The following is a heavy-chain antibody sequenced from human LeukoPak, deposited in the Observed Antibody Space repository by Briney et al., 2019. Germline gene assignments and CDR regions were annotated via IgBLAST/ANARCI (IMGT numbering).Heavy chain of an antibody. J-gene: IGHJ4*02. CDR1: GYTFAKYY. D-gene: IGHD3-10*01. Sequence: ASVKVSCKASGYTFAKYYMHWVRQAPGQGLEWMGWISAYNGNTNYAQKLQGRVTMTTDTSTSTAYMELRSPRSDDTAVYYCARDPLGGFGELSNDYWGQGTLVTVSS. CDR2: ISAYNGNT. V-gene: IGHV1-18*04. CDR3: ARDPLGGFGELSNDY.